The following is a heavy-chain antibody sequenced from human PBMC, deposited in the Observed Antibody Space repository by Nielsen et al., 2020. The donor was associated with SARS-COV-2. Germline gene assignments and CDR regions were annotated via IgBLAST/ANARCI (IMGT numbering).Heavy chain of an antibody. Sequence: SETLSLTCSLNGVSFSGYHWGWIRQSPGKRLEWIGDITRSGNTNYNPAPKSRVIMSVATSKDEFSLKLTSVTAADTAIYFCARVNNGGGIVPASYSFFMDVWGKGTSVAVSS. CDR2: ITRSGNT. V-gene: IGHV4-34*01. J-gene: IGHJ6*03. D-gene: IGHD2-2*01. CDR1: GVSFSGYH. CDR3: ARVNNGGGIVPASYSFFMDV.